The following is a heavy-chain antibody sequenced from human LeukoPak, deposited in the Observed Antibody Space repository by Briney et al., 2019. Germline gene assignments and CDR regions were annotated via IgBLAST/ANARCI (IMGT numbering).Heavy chain of an antibody. CDR1: GFTFSSYS. Sequence: PGGSLRLSCAASGFTFSSYSMNWVRQAPGKGLEWVSSISSSSSYIYYADAVKGRFTISRDNAKNSLYLQINSLRAEDAAVYYCAAGVVSVDAFDIWGQGTMVTVSS. J-gene: IGHJ3*02. V-gene: IGHV3-21*01. CDR2: ISSSSSYI. CDR3: AAGVVSVDAFDI. D-gene: IGHD2-15*01.